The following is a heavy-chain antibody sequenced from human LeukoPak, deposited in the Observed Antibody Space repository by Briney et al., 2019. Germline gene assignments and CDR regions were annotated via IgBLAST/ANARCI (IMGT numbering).Heavy chain of an antibody. V-gene: IGHV1-2*07. Sequence: ASVKVSCKASGYTFNHNYLHWVRQAPGQGLEWMGWINPNNPATHSSHKFQGRVTMTSDSSISTVYLEVNRLKPDDTAAYFCARVRDYSNSPFNWFDAWGQGTLVIVSS. J-gene: IGHJ5*02. CDR1: GYTFNHNY. CDR2: INPNNPAT. D-gene: IGHD6-6*01. CDR3: ARVRDYSNSPFNWFDA.